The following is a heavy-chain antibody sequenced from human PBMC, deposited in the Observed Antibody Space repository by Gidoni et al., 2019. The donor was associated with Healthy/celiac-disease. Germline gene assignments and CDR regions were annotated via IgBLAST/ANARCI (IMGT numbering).Heavy chain of an antibody. CDR2: ISWNSGSI. Sequence: EVQLVESGGGLVQPGRSLRLSCAAYGFTFDDYAMNWVRQAPGKGLEWVSGISWNSGSIGYADSVKGRFTISRDNAKNSLYLQMNSLRAEDTALYYCAKSLGAAGVYYYYGMDVWGQGTTVTVSS. V-gene: IGHV3-9*01. CDR1: GFTFDDYA. CDR3: AKSLGAAGVYYYYGMDV. D-gene: IGHD3-10*01. J-gene: IGHJ6*02.